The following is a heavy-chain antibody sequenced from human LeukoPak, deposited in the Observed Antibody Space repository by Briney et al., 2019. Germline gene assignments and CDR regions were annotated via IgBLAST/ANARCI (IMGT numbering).Heavy chain of an antibody. CDR1: GFTFSSYA. Sequence: PGGSLRLSCEASGFTFSSYAMSWVRQAPGKGLEWVSGISTNGGSTSYADSVKGRLTISRDNPRNMLYMEMNSLRAEDTAVYYCTKDPNGDYVGAFDPWGQGTLVTVSS. CDR3: TKDPNGDYVGAFDP. J-gene: IGHJ5*02. CDR2: ISTNGGST. D-gene: IGHD4-17*01. V-gene: IGHV3-23*01.